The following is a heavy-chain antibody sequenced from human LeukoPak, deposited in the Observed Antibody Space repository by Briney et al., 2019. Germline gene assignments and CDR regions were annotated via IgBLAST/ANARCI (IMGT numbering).Heavy chain of an antibody. CDR3: ARGVRYRGGGRLGFDY. J-gene: IGHJ4*02. CDR2: INHSGST. CDR1: GGSFSGYY. D-gene: IGHD2-15*01. V-gene: IGHV4-34*01. Sequence: SETLSLTCAVYGGSFSGYYWSWIRQPPGKGLEWIGEINHSGSTNYNPSLKSRVTISVDTSKNQFSLKLSSVTAADTAVYYCARGVRYRGGGRLGFDYWGQGTLVTVSS.